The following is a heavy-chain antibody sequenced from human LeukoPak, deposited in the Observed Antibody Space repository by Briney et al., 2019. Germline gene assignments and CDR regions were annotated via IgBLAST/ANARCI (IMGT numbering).Heavy chain of an antibody. V-gene: IGHV4-39*07. J-gene: IGHJ6*03. D-gene: IGHD3-10*01. Sequence: PSETLSLTCTVSGGSISSSSYYWGWIRQPPGKGLEWIGSIYYSGSTYYNPSLKSRVTISVDTSKNQFSLKLSSVTAADTAVYYCARDGSVAYHYMDVWGKGTTVTVSS. CDR1: GGSISSSSYY. CDR3: ARDGSVAYHYMDV. CDR2: IYYSGST.